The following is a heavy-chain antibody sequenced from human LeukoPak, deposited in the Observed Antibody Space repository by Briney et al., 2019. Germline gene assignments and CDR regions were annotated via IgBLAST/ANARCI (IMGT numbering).Heavy chain of an antibody. J-gene: IGHJ4*02. Sequence: PSETLSLTCAVYGGSFSGYYWSWIRQPPGKGLEWIGEINHSGSTNYNPSLKSRVTISVDTSKNQFSLNLNSVTAADTAVYYCARFFQYSGSNCHYLDSWGQGTLVTVSS. CDR3: ARFFQYSGSNCHYLDS. CDR1: GGSFSGYY. CDR2: INHSGST. V-gene: IGHV4-34*01. D-gene: IGHD3-22*01.